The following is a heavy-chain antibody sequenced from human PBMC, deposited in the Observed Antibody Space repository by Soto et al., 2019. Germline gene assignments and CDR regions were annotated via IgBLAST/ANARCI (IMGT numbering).Heavy chain of an antibody. D-gene: IGHD2-2*01. V-gene: IGHV3-66*01. J-gene: IGHJ4*02. Sequence: GGSLRLSCAASGFTVSGNSMNWVRQAPGKGLEWVSIIYSGGSTYYADSVRGRFTISRDNSRNMLHLQVSSLRAEDTAVYYCARGAGGDCGPTSCPNFFDYWGRGTLVTVSS. CDR3: ARGAGGDCGPTSCPNFFDY. CDR1: GFTVSGNS. CDR2: IYSGGST.